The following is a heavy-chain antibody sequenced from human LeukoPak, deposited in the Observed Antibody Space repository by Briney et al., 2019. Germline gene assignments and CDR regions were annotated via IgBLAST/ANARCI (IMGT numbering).Heavy chain of an antibody. CDR3: ARDGHGDYLFDY. CDR2: ISTSSSTI. D-gene: IGHD4-17*01. V-gene: IGHV3-48*02. J-gene: IGHJ4*02. Sequence: PGGSLRLSCAASRFTFSSYSLKWVRQAPGKGLEWISYISTSSSTIYYADSVKGRFTISRDNAKNSLYLQMNSLRDEDTAVYYCARDGHGDYLFDYWGQGTLVTVSS. CDR1: RFTFSSYS.